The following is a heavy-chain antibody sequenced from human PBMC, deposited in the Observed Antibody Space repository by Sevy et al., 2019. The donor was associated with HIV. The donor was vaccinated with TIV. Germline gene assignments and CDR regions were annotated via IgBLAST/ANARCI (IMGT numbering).Heavy chain of an antibody. CDR3: ARVIDGYHREFNYFYYYMDV. V-gene: IGHV3-53*01. J-gene: IGHJ6*03. CDR1: GFTVSNNF. Sequence: GGSLRLSCAVSGFTVSNNFLNWVRQSPGKGLEWVSTVYSDLRTFYADSVKGRFTVSIDDPKNALYLQMNSLRAEDTAVYYCARVIDGYHREFNYFYYYMDVWGKGTTVTVSS. D-gene: IGHD5-12*01. CDR2: VYSDLRT.